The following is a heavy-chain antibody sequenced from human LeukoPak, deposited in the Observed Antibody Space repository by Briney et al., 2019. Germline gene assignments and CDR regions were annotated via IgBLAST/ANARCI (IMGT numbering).Heavy chain of an antibody. V-gene: IGHV3-7*04. CDR3: ARGDAFSGDH. CDR1: GFTFSNFW. CDR2: IHPEGNEK. J-gene: IGHJ4*02. Sequence: GGSLRLSCAVSGFTFSNFWMSWVRQAPGRGLEWVANIHPEGNEKYHVETVKGRFTISRDNAKNSLFLQMNGLRVEDTAVYYCARGDAFSGDHWGQGTLVTVSS.